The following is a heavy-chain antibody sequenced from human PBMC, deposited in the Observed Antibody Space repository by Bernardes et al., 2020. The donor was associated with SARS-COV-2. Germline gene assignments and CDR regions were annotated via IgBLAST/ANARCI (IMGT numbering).Heavy chain of an antibody. D-gene: IGHD4-17*01. Sequence: ASVKVSCKASGYTFSNYGISWVRQAPGQGLEWMGWISGYNGDTKYAQKFKGRVTISRDNAKASLSLQMNGLRAEDTAVYFCARGQDGDWSFGGRGTLVTVSS. V-gene: IGHV1-18*01. CDR1: GYTFSNYG. J-gene: IGHJ4*02. CDR3: ARGQDGDWSF. CDR2: ISGYNGDT.